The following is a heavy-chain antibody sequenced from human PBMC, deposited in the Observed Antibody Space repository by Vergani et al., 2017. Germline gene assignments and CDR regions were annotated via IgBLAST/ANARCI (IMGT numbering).Heavy chain of an antibody. D-gene: IGHD6-19*01. CDR3: AREWAGSSGWRGAYGMDV. Sequence: EVQLVESGGGLVQPGGSLRLSCAASGFTFSSYWMHWVRQAPGKGLVWVSRINSDGSSTSYADSVKGRFTISRDNAKNTLYLQMNSLRAEDTAVYYCAREWAGSSGWRGAYGMDVWGQGTTVTVSS. CDR2: INSDGSST. V-gene: IGHV3-74*01. J-gene: IGHJ6*02. CDR1: GFTFSSYW.